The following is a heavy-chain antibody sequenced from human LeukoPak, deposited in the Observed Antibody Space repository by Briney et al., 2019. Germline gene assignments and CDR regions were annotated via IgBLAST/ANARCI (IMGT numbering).Heavy chain of an antibody. J-gene: IGHJ4*02. CDR2: ISSSSSYI. Sequence: GGSLRLSCAASGFTFSSYSMNWVRQAPGKGLEWVSSISSSSSYIYYADPVKGRFTISRDNAKNSLYLQMNSLRAEDTAVYYCARQCSGGSCYWASDYWGQGTLVTVSS. CDR3: ARQCSGGSCYWASDY. CDR1: GFTFSSYS. D-gene: IGHD2-15*01. V-gene: IGHV3-21*01.